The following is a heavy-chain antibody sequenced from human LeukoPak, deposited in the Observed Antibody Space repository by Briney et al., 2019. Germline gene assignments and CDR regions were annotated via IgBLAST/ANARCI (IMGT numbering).Heavy chain of an antibody. CDR1: GFTFSNYA. D-gene: IGHD2-21*01. J-gene: IGHJ6*02. CDR3: AKEGGSTDYCYSFYYGMDV. CDR2: ISGGGDTT. Sequence: GGSLRLSCAASGFTFSNYAMNWVRQAPGKGLEWVSAISGGGDTTYYADSVKGRFTISRDNSKNTLNLQMDTLRAEDTAVYYCAKEGGSTDYCYSFYYGMDVWGQGTTVTVSS. V-gene: IGHV3-23*01.